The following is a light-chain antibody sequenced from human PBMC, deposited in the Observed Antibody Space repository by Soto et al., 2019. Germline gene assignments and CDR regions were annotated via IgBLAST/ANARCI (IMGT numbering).Light chain of an antibody. CDR3: QQYNNWWT. CDR2: DAS. J-gene: IGKJ1*01. CDR1: QSVSSY. Sequence: EIMLTQSPATLSLSPGERATLSCRASQSVSSYLAWYQQKPGQAPRLLIYDASSRATGIPARFSGSGSGTDFTLTISSLEPEDFAVYYCQQYNNWWTFGQGTKVDI. V-gene: IGKV3-11*01.